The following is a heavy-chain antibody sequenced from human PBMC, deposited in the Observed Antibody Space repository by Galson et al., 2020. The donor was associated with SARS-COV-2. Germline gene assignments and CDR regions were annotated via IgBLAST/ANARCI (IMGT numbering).Heavy chain of an antibody. J-gene: IGHJ4*02. CDR2: INSEGNIT. Sequence: GESLKISCTASGFTFSSYWMHWFRQAPGKGLVWVSRINSEGNITSYADSVKGRFTISRDNSKNTLYLQMNSLRAEDTAVYYCTATRAYWGQGTRGTVSA. D-gene: IGHD1-26*01. V-gene: IGHV3-74*01. CDR3: TATRAY. CDR1: GFTFSSYW.